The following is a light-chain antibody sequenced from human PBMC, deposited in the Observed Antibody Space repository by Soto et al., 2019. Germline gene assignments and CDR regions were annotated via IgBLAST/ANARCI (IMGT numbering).Light chain of an antibody. Sequence: QSALTQPRSVSGSPGQSVTVSCTGTSSDVGAYNYVSWYQQHPGKAPKLLIYEVTNRPSGVSDRFSGSKSGNTASLTISGLQAEDEANYYCNSYTTLSNRVFGTGTQLTVL. V-gene: IGLV2-11*01. CDR2: EVT. J-gene: IGLJ1*01. CDR3: NSYTTLSNRV. CDR1: SSDVGAYNY.